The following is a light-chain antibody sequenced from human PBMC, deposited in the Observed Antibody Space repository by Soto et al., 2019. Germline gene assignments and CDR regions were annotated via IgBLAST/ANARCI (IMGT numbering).Light chain of an antibody. V-gene: IGKV1-33*01. CDR1: QEISNY. CDR2: DAS. J-gene: IGKJ2*01. CDR3: QQYDNLPYT. Sequence: DIQMTQSPSSLSSSVGDRVTITCQASQEISNYLNWYQQKPGKAHKLLIYDASNLETGVPSRFSGSGSGTDFTFTISSLQPADIATYYCQQYDNLPYTFGQGTKLEIK.